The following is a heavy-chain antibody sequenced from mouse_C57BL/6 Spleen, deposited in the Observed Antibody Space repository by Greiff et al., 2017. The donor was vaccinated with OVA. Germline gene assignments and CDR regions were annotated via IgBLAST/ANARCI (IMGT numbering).Heavy chain of an antibody. J-gene: IGHJ4*01. Sequence: VQLQQSGPELVKPGASVKMSCKASGYTFTDYNMHWVKQSHGKSLEWIGYINPNNGGTSYNQKFKGKATLTVNKSSSTAYMEPRSLTSEDSAVNNCARGLRRGVMDNWGQGTPVTVSS. CDR3: ARGLRRGVMDN. V-gene: IGHV1-22*01. D-gene: IGHD2-4*01. CDR2: INPNNGGT. CDR1: GYTFTDYN.